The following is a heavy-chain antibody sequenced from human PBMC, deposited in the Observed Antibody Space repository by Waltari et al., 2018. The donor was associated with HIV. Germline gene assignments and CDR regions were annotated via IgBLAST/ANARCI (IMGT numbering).Heavy chain of an antibody. D-gene: IGHD3-22*01. CDR2: IYYSGST. CDR1: GGSISSSSYY. CDR3: ARETYYYDSSGYNHFDY. J-gene: IGHJ4*02. Sequence: QLQLQESGPGLVKPSETLSLTCTVSGGSISSSSYYWGWIRQPPGKGLEWIGSIYYSGSTYYNPSLKSRVTISVDTSKNQFSLKLSSVTAADTAVYYCARETYYYDSSGYNHFDYWGQGTLVTVSS. V-gene: IGHV4-39*02.